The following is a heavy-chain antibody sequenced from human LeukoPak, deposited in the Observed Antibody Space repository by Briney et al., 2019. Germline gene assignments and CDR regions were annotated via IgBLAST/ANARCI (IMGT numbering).Heavy chain of an antibody. J-gene: IGHJ4*02. Sequence: PSQTLSLTCAVSGGSISSGGYSWSWIRQPPGKGLEWIGYIYYSGSTYYNPSLKSRVTISVDRSKNQFSLKLSSVTAADTAVYYCARLGGPLDYWGQGTLVTVSS. V-gene: IGHV4-30-2*01. CDR1: GGSISSGGYS. CDR2: IYYSGST. CDR3: ARLGGPLDY.